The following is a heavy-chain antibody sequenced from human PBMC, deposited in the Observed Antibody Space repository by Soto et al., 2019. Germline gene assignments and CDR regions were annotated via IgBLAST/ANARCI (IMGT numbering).Heavy chain of an antibody. CDR1: GGSISSYY. D-gene: IGHD3-10*01. J-gene: IGHJ3*02. CDR2: IYYSGST. CDR3: ARHGLNEWFGDEGAFDI. Sequence: SETLSLTCTVSGGSISSYYWSWIRQPPGKGLEWIGYIYYSGSTNYNPSLKSRVTISVDTSKNQFSLKLSSVTAADTAVFYCARHGLNEWFGDEGAFDIWGQGTMVTVSS. V-gene: IGHV4-59*08.